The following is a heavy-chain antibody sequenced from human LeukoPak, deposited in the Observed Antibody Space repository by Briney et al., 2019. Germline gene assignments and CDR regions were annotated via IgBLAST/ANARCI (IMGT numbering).Heavy chain of an antibody. V-gene: IGHV3-30*02. Sequence: GGSLRLSCGASGFTFSDYGMLWVRQAPGKGLDWVAFIRHDGNKKLYADSVKGRFTISRDNAKNSLYLQMNSLRAEDTAVYYCARGDVSSGWYPTSNWFDPWGQGTLVTVSS. D-gene: IGHD6-19*01. CDR1: GFTFSDYG. CDR3: ARGDVSSGWYPTSNWFDP. CDR2: IRHDGNKK. J-gene: IGHJ5*02.